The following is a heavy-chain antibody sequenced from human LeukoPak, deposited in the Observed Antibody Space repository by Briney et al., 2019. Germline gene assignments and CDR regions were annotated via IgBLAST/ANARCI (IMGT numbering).Heavy chain of an antibody. CDR3: ARVGVAGPFDY. Sequence: SVKVSRKASGGTFSSYAISWVRQAPGQGLEWMGGIIPIFGTANYAQKFQGRVTITTDESTNTAYMELSSLRSEDTAVYYCARVGVAGPFDYWGQGTLVTVSS. J-gene: IGHJ4*02. D-gene: IGHD6-19*01. CDR1: GGTFSSYA. V-gene: IGHV1-69*05. CDR2: IIPIFGTA.